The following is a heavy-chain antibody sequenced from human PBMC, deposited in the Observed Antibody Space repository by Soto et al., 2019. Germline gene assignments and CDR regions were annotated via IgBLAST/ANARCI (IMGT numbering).Heavy chain of an antibody. D-gene: IGHD3-10*01. J-gene: IGHJ6*02. CDR1: GGSISSYY. Sequence: QVQLQESGPGLVKPSETLSLTYTVSGGSISSYYWSWIRQPPGKGLEWIGYIYNIGSTNYNPSLKSPVTISIDTSTNQFSLELSSVTAADTAVYYCARVLGSYYYGMDVWGQGTTVTVSS. CDR2: IYNIGST. V-gene: IGHV4-59*01. CDR3: ARVLGSYYYGMDV.